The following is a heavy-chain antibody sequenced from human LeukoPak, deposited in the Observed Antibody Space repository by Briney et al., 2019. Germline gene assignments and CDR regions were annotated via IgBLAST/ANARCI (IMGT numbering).Heavy chain of an antibody. V-gene: IGHV3-7*04. CDR3: ARLLRRDGYNYLGAFDI. CDR1: AFTFSSYW. Sequence: PGGSLRLSCAASAFTFSSYWMSWVRQGPGKGLEWVANIKQDGSEKYYVDFVKGRFTISRDNAKNSLYLQMNSLRAEDTAVYYCARLLRRDGYNYLGAFDIWGQGTMVTVSS. J-gene: IGHJ3*02. CDR2: IKQDGSEK. D-gene: IGHD5-24*01.